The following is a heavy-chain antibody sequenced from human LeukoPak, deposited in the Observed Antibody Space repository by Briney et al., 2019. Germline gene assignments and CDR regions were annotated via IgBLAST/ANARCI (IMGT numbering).Heavy chain of an antibody. CDR1: GFTFSNAW. D-gene: IGHD3-16*02. V-gene: IGHV3-15*05. CDR2: IKSKTDGGTT. Sequence: GGSLRLSCAASGFTFSNAWMSWVRQASGKGLEWVGRIKSKTDGGTTDYAAPVKGRFTISRDDSKNTLYLQINSLKTEDTAVYYCTTAIKNYDYVWGSYPPEDYWGQGTLVTVSS. J-gene: IGHJ4*02. CDR3: TTAIKNYDYVWGSYPPEDY.